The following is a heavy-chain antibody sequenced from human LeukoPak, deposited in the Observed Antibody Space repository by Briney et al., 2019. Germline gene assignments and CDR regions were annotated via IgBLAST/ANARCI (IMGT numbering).Heavy chain of an antibody. CDR1: GFTFSSYA. V-gene: IGHV3-21*01. CDR2: ISSSSSYI. Sequence: SGGSLRLSCAASGFTFSSYAMSWVRQAPGKGLEWVSSISSSSSYIYYADSVKGRFTISRDNAKNSLYLQMNSLRAEDTAVYYCARDYYDSSGYPYGMDVWGQGTTVTVSS. J-gene: IGHJ6*02. CDR3: ARDYYDSSGYPYGMDV. D-gene: IGHD3-22*01.